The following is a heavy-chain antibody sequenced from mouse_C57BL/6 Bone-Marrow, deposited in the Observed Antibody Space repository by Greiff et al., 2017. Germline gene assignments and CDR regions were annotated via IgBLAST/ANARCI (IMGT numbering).Heavy chain of an antibody. CDR1: GFTFSDYG. CDR3: ARHYYGNTEGAMDY. V-gene: IGHV5-17*01. Sequence: EVQGVESGGGLVKPGGSLKLSCAASGFTFSDYGMHWVRQAPEKGLEWVAYISSGSSTIYYADTVKGRFTISRDNAKNTLFLQMTSLRSEDTAMYYCARHYYGNTEGAMDYWGQGTSVTVSS. CDR2: ISSGSSTI. J-gene: IGHJ4*01. D-gene: IGHD2-1*01.